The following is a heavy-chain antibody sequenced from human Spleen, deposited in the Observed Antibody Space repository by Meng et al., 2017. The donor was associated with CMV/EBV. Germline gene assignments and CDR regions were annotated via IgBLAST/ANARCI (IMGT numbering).Heavy chain of an antibody. J-gene: IGHJ6*02. CDR2: ISYTGST. CDR1: GGSISNHY. V-gene: IGHV4-59*11. Sequence: SETLSLTCTVSGGSISNHYWNWIRQPPGKGLEWIGYISYTGSTKYNPSLKSRVTISVDTSKNQFSLRLSSLTAADTAVYYCARVSTYDFSTGSTGRSLGMDVWGQGTTVTVSS. D-gene: IGHD3-3*01. CDR3: ARVSTYDFSTGSTGRSLGMDV.